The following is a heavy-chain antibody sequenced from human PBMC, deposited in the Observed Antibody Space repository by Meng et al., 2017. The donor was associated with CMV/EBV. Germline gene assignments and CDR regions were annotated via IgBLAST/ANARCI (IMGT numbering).Heavy chain of an antibody. D-gene: IGHD3-3*01. J-gene: IGHJ4*02. CDR3: ARGNNWDRLLDF. V-gene: IGHV1-2*02. Sequence: ASVKVSCKASGYTFTGYYIHWVRQAPGYGLEWMGWITPMSGGTNYAQNFQDRVTMTRDTSTNTAYMELSRVRSDDTAVYYCARGNNWDRLLDFWGQGTLVTVSS. CDR2: ITPMSGGT. CDR1: GYTFTGYY.